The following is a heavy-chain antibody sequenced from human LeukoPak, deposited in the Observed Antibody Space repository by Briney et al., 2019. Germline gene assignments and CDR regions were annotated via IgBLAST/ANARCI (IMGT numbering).Heavy chain of an antibody. J-gene: IGHJ3*02. Sequence: ASVKVSCKVSGYTLTELSMHWVRQAPGKGLEWMGGFDPEDGETIYAQKFQGRVTMTRDTSTSTVYMELSSLRSEDTAVYYCARDENGVAAAADAFDIWGQGTMVTVSS. CDR3: ARDENGVAAAADAFDI. D-gene: IGHD6-13*01. CDR1: GYTLTELS. V-gene: IGHV1-24*01. CDR2: FDPEDGET.